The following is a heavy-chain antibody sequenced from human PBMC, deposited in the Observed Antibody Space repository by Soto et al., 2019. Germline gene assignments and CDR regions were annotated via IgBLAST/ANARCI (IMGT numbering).Heavy chain of an antibody. CDR3: AKLTYPSDSTGYYYERVSGWIDS. CDR1: GFTFSSYA. J-gene: IGHJ5*01. D-gene: IGHD3-22*01. CDR2: ISASGSTA. V-gene: IGHV3-23*01. Sequence: EVQLLESGGGLIQPGGSLRLSCAASGFTFSSYAMSWVRQAPGKGLEWVSGISASGSTANLADSVEGRCTISRDNSKSTLYLQMNSLRAEDTAVYYCAKLTYPSDSTGYYYERVSGWIDSWGQGTLVSVSS.